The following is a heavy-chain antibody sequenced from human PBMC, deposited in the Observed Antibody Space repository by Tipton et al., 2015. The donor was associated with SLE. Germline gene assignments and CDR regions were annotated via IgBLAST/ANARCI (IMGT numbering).Heavy chain of an antibody. J-gene: IGHJ4*02. V-gene: IGHV1-2*02. CDR2: INPNSGDT. CDR3: ATYYGDYNY. Sequence: QLVQSGAEVKKPGASVKVSCKASEYTFTGYYMHWVRQAPGQGLEWMGWINPNSGDTNYAQKFQGRVTMTRDTSISTAYMELSRLRSDDTAVYYCATYYGDYNYWGQGTLVTVSS. CDR1: EYTFTGYY. D-gene: IGHD4-17*01.